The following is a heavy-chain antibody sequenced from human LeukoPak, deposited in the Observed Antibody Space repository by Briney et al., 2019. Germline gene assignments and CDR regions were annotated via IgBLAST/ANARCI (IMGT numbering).Heavy chain of an antibody. CDR1: GYTFTSYD. CDR3: ARGGYSTQRDYYMDV. D-gene: IGHD2-15*01. Sequence: ASVKVSCKASGYTFTSYDINWVRQATGQGLEWMGWMNPNSGNTGYAQKFQGRVTMTRNTSISTAYMELSSLRSEGTAVYYCARGGYSTQRDYYMDVWGKGTTVTVSS. V-gene: IGHV1-8*01. CDR2: MNPNSGNT. J-gene: IGHJ6*03.